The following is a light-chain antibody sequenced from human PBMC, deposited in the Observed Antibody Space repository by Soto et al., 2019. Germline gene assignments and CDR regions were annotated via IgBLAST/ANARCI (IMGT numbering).Light chain of an antibody. V-gene: IGKV1-16*02. CDR1: QDISNY. Sequence: DIQMTQSPSSLSASVGDRVTITCRASQDISNYLAWFQQKPGEAPKSLIYAASNLQSGVPSKFSGSGFGTDFTLPISSLQPEDFATYYCQQYNTYPRTFGQGTKLEIK. J-gene: IGKJ2*01. CDR3: QQYNTYPRT. CDR2: AAS.